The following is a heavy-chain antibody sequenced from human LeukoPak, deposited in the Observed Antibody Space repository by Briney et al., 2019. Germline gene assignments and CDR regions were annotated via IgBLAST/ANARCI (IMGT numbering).Heavy chain of an antibody. CDR3: ARGSHYGSGSYFYYYYYYMDV. D-gene: IGHD3-10*01. Sequence: GASVKVSCKASGYTFTGYYMHWVRQAPGQGLEWMGWINPNSGGTNYAQKFQGRVTMTRDTSISTAYMELSRLRSDDTAVYYCARGSHYGSGSYFYYYYYYMDVWGKGTTVTVSS. CDR1: GYTFTGYY. CDR2: INPNSGGT. V-gene: IGHV1-2*02. J-gene: IGHJ6*03.